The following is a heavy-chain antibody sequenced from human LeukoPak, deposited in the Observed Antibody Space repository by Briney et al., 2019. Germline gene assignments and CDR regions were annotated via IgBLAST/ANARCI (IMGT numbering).Heavy chain of an antibody. CDR1: GFIFTTYA. D-gene: IGHD4-11*01. CDR2: ISGGGGST. CDR3: AKDKSDYTNFPDV. V-gene: IGHV3-23*01. Sequence: PGGSLRLSCAASGFIFTTYAMIWVRQAPGKGLEWVSTISGGGGSTFYADSVKGRFTIFRVNSKNTLYLQMNSLRAEDTAIYYCAKDKSDYTNFPDVWGQGTTVTVSS. J-gene: IGHJ6*02.